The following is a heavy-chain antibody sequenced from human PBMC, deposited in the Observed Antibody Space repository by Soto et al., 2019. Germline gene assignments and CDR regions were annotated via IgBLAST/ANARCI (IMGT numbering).Heavy chain of an antibody. J-gene: IGHJ6*02. D-gene: IGHD5-12*01. Sequence: QVQLQESGPGLVKPSETLSITCTVSGGSVSSGGYYWSWIRQPPRKGLEWIGYIHYSGSTNYNPSLKSRVSISVDTSKHQFSLKVSSVTAADTAVYYCARVATDRGYHIAMDFWGQVTTLNVSS. CDR1: GGSVSSGGYY. V-gene: IGHV4-61*08. CDR3: ARVATDRGYHIAMDF. CDR2: IHYSGST.